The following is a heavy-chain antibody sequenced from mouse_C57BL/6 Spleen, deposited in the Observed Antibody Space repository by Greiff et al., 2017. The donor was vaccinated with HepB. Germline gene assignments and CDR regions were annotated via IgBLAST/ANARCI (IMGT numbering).Heavy chain of an antibody. CDR2: IYPGSGST. CDR1: GYTFTSYW. J-gene: IGHJ2*01. D-gene: IGHD2-2*01. V-gene: IGHV1-55*01. CDR3: ARGGTMVTTGYFDY. Sequence: QVQLQQSGAELVKPGASVKMSCKASGYTFTSYWITWVKQRPGQGLEWIGDIYPGSGSTNYNEKFKSKATLTVDTSSSTAYMQLSSLTSEDSAVYYCARGGTMVTTGYFDYWGQGTTLTVSS.